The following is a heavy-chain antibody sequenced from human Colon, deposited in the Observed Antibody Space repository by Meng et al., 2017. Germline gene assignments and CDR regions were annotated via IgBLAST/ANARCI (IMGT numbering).Heavy chain of an antibody. J-gene: IGHJ4*02. D-gene: IGHD2-8*02. CDR1: GFTLANYG. CDR3: VRDCCTDIGPIYS. CDR2: ISNGAENK. Sequence: GESLKISCRTSGFTLANYGMGWIRQAPGKGLEWVATISNGAENKHYADSVMGRFTVSRDNSKNTVFLQLASLTAEDTAVYYCVRDCCTDIGPIYSWAQGTLATFPS. V-gene: IGHV3-23*01.